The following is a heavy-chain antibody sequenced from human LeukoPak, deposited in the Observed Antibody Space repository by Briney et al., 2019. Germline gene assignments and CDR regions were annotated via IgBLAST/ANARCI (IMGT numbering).Heavy chain of an antibody. V-gene: IGHV1-2*06. J-gene: IGHJ4*02. D-gene: IGHD3-10*01. CDR3: MTPPVNGSAT. CDR1: AYIFTNYF. CDR2: INPTSGGT. Sequence: ASVKLSFKASAYIFTNYFIHWVRQAPRQALQWMGRINPTSGGTNLSPKFQGRVSMSRDTSITTAYMEPSRLMCDDTAVYYCMTPPVNGSATWGQGTLVTVSS.